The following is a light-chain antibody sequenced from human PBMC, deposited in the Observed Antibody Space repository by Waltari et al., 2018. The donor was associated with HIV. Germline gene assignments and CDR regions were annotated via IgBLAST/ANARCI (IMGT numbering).Light chain of an antibody. CDR1: SSDVGGYNS. CDR3: NSYTISSTLGV. CDR2: EVT. V-gene: IGLV2-14*01. Sequence: QSALTQPASVSVSPGQSITISCTGPSSDVGGYNSVYWYQQHPGKALNPMIYEVTKQPSGVSNRLSGSKSGNTASLTISGLQAEDEADYYCNSYTISSTLGVFGGGTKLTVL. J-gene: IGLJ3*02.